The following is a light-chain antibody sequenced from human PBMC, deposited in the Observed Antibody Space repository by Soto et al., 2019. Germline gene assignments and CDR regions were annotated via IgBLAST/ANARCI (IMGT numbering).Light chain of an antibody. J-gene: IGKJ5*01. V-gene: IGKV3-15*01. CDR1: QSVSIT. CDR2: DTS. Sequence: EIVMTQSPATLSVSPVERDKLSCRASQSVSITLAWYQQRPGQAPRLLIYDTSTRATGIPARFSGSGSGTEFTLTISSLQSEDFAVYYCQQYNNWPPITFGQGTRLEI. CDR3: QQYNNWPPIT.